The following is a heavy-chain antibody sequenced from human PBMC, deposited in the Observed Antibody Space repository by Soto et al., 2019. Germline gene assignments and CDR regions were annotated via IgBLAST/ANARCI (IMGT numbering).Heavy chain of an antibody. CDR2: INPATGAA. J-gene: IGHJ3*02. CDR3: ARGGGVGVAGSAAFDM. V-gene: IGHV1-2*02. D-gene: IGHD3-3*01. Sequence: QLHLVQSGAVVKKPGASVTVSCSASGYPVTAYYMHWVRQAPGRGLEWMGGINPATGAAKYTQTFQGRVTMTRATATSTVFMELGGVTSEDSAVFSGARGGGVGVAGSAAFDMWGQGNLVTVSS. CDR1: GYPVTAYY.